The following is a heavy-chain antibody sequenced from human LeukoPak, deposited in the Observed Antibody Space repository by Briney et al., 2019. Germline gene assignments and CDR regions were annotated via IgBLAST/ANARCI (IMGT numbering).Heavy chain of an antibody. V-gene: IGHV4-38-2*02. CDR1: GYSISSGYY. Sequence: SETLSLTCTVSGYSISSGYYWGWIRQPPGKGLEWIGSIYHSGSTYYNPSLKSRVTISVDTSKNQFSLKLSSVTAADTAEYYSARDSAWFDPWGQGTLVTVSS. J-gene: IGHJ5*02. D-gene: IGHD6-19*01. CDR3: ARDSAWFDP. CDR2: IYHSGST.